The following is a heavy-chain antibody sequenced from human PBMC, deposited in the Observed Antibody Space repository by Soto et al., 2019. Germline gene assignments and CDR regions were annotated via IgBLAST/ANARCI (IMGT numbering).Heavy chain of an antibody. CDR1: SYTFSNFG. CDR2: ISVYNGNT. J-gene: IGHJ4*02. D-gene: IGHD6-13*01. Sequence: QVQLVQSGAEVKTPGASVKVSCKASSYTFSNFGISWVRQAPGQGLEWMGWISVYNGNTNYAQKFQGRVTMTTDTSTSTAYMELRSLRSDDTAVYYCAREDPAATGSDYWGQGTLVTVSS. V-gene: IGHV1-18*01. CDR3: AREDPAATGSDY.